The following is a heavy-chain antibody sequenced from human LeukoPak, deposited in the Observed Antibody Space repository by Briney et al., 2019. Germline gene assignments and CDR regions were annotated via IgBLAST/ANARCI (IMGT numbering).Heavy chain of an antibody. CDR3: ARLGFREMALDY. CDR1: GGSISSGGYY. J-gene: IGHJ4*02. V-gene: IGHV4-31*03. Sequence: SETLSLTCTVSGGSISSGGYYWSWIRQHPGKGLEWIGYIYYSGSTYYNPSLKSRVTISVDTSKNQFSLKLSSVTAADTAVYYCARLGFREMALDYWGQGTLVTVSS. D-gene: IGHD5-24*01. CDR2: IYYSGST.